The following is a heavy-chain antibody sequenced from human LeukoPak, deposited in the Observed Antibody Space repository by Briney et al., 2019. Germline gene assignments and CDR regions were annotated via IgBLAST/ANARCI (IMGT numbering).Heavy chain of an antibody. V-gene: IGHV3-23*01. Sequence: GGSLRLSCAASGFTFSSYDMSWVRQAPGKGLEWVSGISGSGSSTYYADSVKGRFTISRDNSKNTLYLQMNSLRAEDTAVYYCARGRKPYSSSSAYMDVWGKGTTVTVSS. CDR3: ARGRKPYSSSSAYMDV. CDR2: ISGSGSST. CDR1: GFTFSSYD. J-gene: IGHJ6*03. D-gene: IGHD6-6*01.